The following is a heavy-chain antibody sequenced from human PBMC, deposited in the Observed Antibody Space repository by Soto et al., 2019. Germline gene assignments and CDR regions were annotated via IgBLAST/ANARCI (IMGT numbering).Heavy chain of an antibody. CDR3: ARWGFGAAAGTNYYYYGMAV. Sequence: PSETLSLTCAVYGGSFSGYYWIWIRQPPGKGLEWIGEINHSGSTNYNPSLKSRVTISVDTSKNQFSLKLSSVTAADTAVYYCARWGFGAAAGTNYYYYGMAVWGQGTTVPVSS. D-gene: IGHD6-13*01. J-gene: IGHJ6*02. CDR1: GGSFSGYY. CDR2: INHSGST. V-gene: IGHV4-34*01.